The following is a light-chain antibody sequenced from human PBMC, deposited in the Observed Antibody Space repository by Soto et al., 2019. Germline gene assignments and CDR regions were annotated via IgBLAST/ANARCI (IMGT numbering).Light chain of an antibody. CDR2: VVT. CDR1: TSDVGAYNY. V-gene: IGLV2-14*03. CDR3: SSYTSSSTLV. J-gene: IGLJ3*02. Sequence: QSALTQPASVSGSPGQSITISCTGTTSDVGAYNYVSWYQQHPGKAPQLVIYVVTNRPSGVSNRFSGSKSGNTASLTISGLQAEDEADYYCSSYTSSSTLVFGGGTKLTVL.